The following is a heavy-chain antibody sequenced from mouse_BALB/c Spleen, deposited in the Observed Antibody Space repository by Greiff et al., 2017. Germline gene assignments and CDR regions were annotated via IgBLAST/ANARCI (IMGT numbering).Heavy chain of an antibody. CDR2: INPNNGGT. CDR1: GYTFTEYT. D-gene: IGHD2-4*01. J-gene: IGHJ3*01. CDR3: ARDYDYDAGFAY. Sequence: EVQLQQPGAELVRPGASVKLSCKASGYTFTEYTMHWVKQSHGKSLEWIGGINPNNGGTSYNQKFKGKATLTVDKSSSTAYMELRSLTSEDSAVYYCARDYDYDAGFAYWGQGTLVTVSA. V-gene: IGHV1-22*01.